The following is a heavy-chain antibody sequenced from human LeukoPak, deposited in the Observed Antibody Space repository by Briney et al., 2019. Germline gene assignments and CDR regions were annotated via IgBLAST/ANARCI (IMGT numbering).Heavy chain of an antibody. V-gene: IGHV1-8*01. D-gene: IGHD5-12*01. J-gene: IGHJ3*02. CDR1: GYTFTSYD. CDR2: MNPNSGDT. CDR3: ARRKFGYDDAFDI. Sequence: ASVKVSCKASGYTFTSYDINWVRQATGQGLEWMGWMNPNSGDTGYAQKFQGRVTRTRNTSISTAYMELSSLRSEDTAVYYCARRKFGYDDAFDIWGQGTMVTVSS.